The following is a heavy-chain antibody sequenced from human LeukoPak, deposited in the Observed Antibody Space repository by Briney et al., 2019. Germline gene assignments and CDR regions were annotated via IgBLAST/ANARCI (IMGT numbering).Heavy chain of an antibody. D-gene: IGHD3-22*01. Sequence: ASVKVSCXASGGTFSSYTISWVRQARGQGLEWMERIIPILGIANYAQKFQGRVTITADKSTSTAYMELSSLRSEDTAVYYCARDYSYDSSGPLDYWGQGTLVTVSS. J-gene: IGHJ4*02. V-gene: IGHV1-69*04. CDR3: ARDYSYDSSGPLDY. CDR1: GGTFSSYT. CDR2: IIPILGIA.